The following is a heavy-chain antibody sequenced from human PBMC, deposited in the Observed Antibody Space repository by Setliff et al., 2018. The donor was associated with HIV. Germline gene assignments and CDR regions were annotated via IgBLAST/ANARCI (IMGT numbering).Heavy chain of an antibody. Sequence: TLSLTCTVSGGSISSGGYYWSWIRQHPGKGLEWIGYISYSGGTYYKPSLKSRVTISVATSKNQLSLKLSSVTAADTAVYYCARVPSIETILFDSWGQGTLVTVYS. V-gene: IGHV4-31*03. CDR2: ISYSGGT. J-gene: IGHJ4*02. CDR3: ARVPSIETILFDS. CDR1: GGSISSGGYY. D-gene: IGHD2-2*02.